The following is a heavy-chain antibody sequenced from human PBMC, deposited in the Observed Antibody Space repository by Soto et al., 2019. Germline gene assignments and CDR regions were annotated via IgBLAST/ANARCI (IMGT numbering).Heavy chain of an antibody. Sequence: GGTLRLSCAGSGFAFSNACINWIRQAPGQGLEWVGRIKSKTLGGTTDFATPVRGRFAITRGDSINMAYMQMNSLNTEVTAVYYCTTDSYSPMREVRFDYWGQGTLVTV. CDR1: GFAFSNAC. CDR2: IKSKTLGGTT. CDR3: TTDSYSPMREVRFDY. V-gene: IGHV3-15*07. D-gene: IGHD1-26*01. J-gene: IGHJ4*02.